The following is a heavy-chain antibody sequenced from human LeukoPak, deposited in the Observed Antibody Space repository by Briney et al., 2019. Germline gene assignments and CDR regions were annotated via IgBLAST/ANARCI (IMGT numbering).Heavy chain of an antibody. D-gene: IGHD4-11*01. CDR2: IYYSGST. V-gene: IGHV4-39*01. Sequence: PSETLSLTCTVSGGSISSSSYYWGWISQPPWKGLEWIGSIYYSGSTYYNPSLKSRVTISVETSKTQFSLKLSSVTAADTAVYYCASTTVTTPFDYWGQGTLVTVSS. CDR1: GGSISSSSYY. CDR3: ASTTVTTPFDY. J-gene: IGHJ4*02.